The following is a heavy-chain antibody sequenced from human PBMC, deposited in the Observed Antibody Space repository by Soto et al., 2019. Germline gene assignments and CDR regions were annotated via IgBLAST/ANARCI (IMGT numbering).Heavy chain of an antibody. V-gene: IGHV1-8*01. CDR3: ASGPRSGSYPLCI. Sequence: QVQLVQSGAEVKKPGASVKVYCKASGYTFTSDDINWVRQATGQGREWMGCMNPNSGNTGYAQKFQGRVTMNRNTSISKAYMELSSLRSADPAVYYCASGPRSGSYPLCIGVQGTMVTVSS. CDR2: MNPNSGNT. D-gene: IGHD1-26*01. J-gene: IGHJ3*02. CDR1: GYTFTSDD.